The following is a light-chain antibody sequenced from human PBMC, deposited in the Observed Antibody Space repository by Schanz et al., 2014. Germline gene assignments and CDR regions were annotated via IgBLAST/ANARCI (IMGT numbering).Light chain of an antibody. V-gene: IGKV1-33*01. CDR2: SAS. J-gene: IGKJ4*01. CDR1: QRISTY. Sequence: DIQLTQSPSSLSASVGDRVTITCRASQRISTYLNWYQQKPGKAPRLLIYSASSLQDGVPSRFSGSGSGTDFTFTISSLQPEDIATYYCQQYDNLFGLTFGGGTKVEIK. CDR3: QQYDNLFGLT.